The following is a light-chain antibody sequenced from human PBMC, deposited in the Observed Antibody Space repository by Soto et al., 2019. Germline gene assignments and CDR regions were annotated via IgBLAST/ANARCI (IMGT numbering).Light chain of an antibody. Sequence: DIVMTQSPDSLAVSLGERATINYKSSQSVLYTSNNKNYLAWYQQTPGQPPKLLIYWASTRDSGVPDRFSGSGSGTDFTLTISSLQAEDVAVYYCQQYYSTPYTFGQGTKLEI. CDR1: QSVLYTSNNKNY. J-gene: IGKJ2*01. CDR2: WAS. V-gene: IGKV4-1*01. CDR3: QQYYSTPYT.